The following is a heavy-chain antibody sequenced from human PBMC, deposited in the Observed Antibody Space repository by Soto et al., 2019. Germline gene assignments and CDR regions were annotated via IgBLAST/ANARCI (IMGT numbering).Heavy chain of an antibody. D-gene: IGHD5-12*01. J-gene: IGHJ6*02. CDR1: GFTFSSYI. Sequence: GGSLRLSCAASGFTFSSYIMNWVRQAPGKGLLWISYISSSSNTIYYADSVKGRFTISRDYAKNSLYLQMNSLTDEDTAVYYCAKMGIVATISTYYYYGMDVWGQGTTVTVS. CDR3: AKMGIVATISTYYYYGMDV. CDR2: ISSSSNTI. V-gene: IGHV3-48*02.